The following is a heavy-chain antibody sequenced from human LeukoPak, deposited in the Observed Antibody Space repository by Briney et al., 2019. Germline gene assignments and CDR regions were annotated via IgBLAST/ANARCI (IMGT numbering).Heavy chain of an antibody. D-gene: IGHD6-13*01. J-gene: IGHJ4*02. CDR2: ISSSSSYI. CDR3: ARDPANSSSWPLDY. CDR1: GFTFSSYS. V-gene: IGHV3-21*01. Sequence: GGSLRLSCAASGFTFSSYSMNWVRQAPGKGLEWVSSISSSSSYIYYADSVKGRFTISRDNAKSSLYLQMNSLRAEDTAVYYCARDPANSSSWPLDYWGQGTLVTVSS.